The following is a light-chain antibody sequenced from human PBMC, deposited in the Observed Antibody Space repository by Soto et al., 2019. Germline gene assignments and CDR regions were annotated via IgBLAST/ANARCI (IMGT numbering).Light chain of an antibody. CDR2: EVS. CDR1: SSDVGGYKY. J-gene: IGLJ1*01. CDR3: SSYTSASTLYV. V-gene: IGLV2-14*01. Sequence: QSALTQPASGSGSPGQSITISCAGTSSDVGGYKYVSWYQRNPGKAPKLNICEVSSRPSGVSNCFSGSKSGNTASLTISGLQAEDEADYYCSSYTSASTLYVFGSGTKVTVL.